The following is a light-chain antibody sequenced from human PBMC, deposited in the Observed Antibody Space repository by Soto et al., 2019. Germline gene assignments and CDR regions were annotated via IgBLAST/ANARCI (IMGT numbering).Light chain of an antibody. CDR2: KAS. V-gene: IGKV1-5*03. Sequence: DFQSPPPLAPLSAPVGSGFPTLARASQDISRWLAWYQQKPGKAPKLLIYKASTLKSGVPSRFSGSGSGTDFTLTISSLQPEDFATCYCQQSYSTPLTFGPGTKVDIK. CDR1: QDISRW. CDR3: QQSYSTPLT. J-gene: IGKJ3*01.